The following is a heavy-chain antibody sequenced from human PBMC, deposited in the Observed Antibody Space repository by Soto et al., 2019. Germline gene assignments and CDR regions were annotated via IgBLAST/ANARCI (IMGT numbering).Heavy chain of an antibody. CDR2: ISGSGGST. CDR1: GFTFSSYA. CDR3: AKAPGYCSSTSCYVDFDY. J-gene: IGHJ4*02. V-gene: IGHV3-23*01. Sequence: EVQLLESGGGLVQTGGSLRLSCAASGFTFSSYAMSWVRQAPGKGLEWVSAISGSGGSTYYADSVKGRFTISRDNSKNTLYMQMNSLRAEDTAVYYCAKAPGYCSSTSCYVDFDYWGQGTLVTVSS. D-gene: IGHD2-2*01.